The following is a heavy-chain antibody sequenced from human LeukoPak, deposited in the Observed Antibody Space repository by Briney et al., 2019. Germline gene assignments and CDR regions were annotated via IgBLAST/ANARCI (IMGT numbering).Heavy chain of an antibody. D-gene: IGHD2-15*01. J-gene: IGHJ5*02. V-gene: IGHV5-51*01. Sequence: GESLKISCKGSGYSFTNYWIGWVRQMPGKGLEWMGITYPSDSDTRYSPSFQGQVTISADKSISTAYLQWSSLKASDTAMYYCARLPLLYCSGGSCYDGSFDPWGQGTLVTVSS. CDR3: ARLPLLYCSGGSCYDGSFDP. CDR1: GYSFTNYW. CDR2: TYPSDSDT.